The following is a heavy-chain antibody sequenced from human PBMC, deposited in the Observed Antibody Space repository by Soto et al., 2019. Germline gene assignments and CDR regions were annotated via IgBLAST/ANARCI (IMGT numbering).Heavy chain of an antibody. CDR1: VFTFSSYW. CDR2: INSDGSST. CDR3: ARVSPADAFDI. Sequence: GALRGSCPASVFTFSSYWMHWVRQAPGKGLVWVSRINSDGSSTSYADSVKGRFTISRDNAKNTLYLQMNSLRAEDTAVYYCARVSPADAFDIWGQGTMVTVS. J-gene: IGHJ3*02. V-gene: IGHV3-74*01.